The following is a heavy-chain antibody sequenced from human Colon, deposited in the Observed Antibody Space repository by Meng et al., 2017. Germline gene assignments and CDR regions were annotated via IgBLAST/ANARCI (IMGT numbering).Heavy chain of an antibody. Sequence: VGLGGGWIQPVGALRLYRVASGFIFSNEWLDWVRQAPEKGLEWVANINKDGSVKNYVDSVKGRFTISRDNAKNLVYLQMDSQRADDTAVYYCGSAYLGWGQGTLVTVPS. J-gene: IGHJ4*02. CDR3: GSAYLG. CDR2: INKDGSVK. D-gene: IGHD3-16*01. CDR1: GFIFSNEW. V-gene: IGHV3-7*01.